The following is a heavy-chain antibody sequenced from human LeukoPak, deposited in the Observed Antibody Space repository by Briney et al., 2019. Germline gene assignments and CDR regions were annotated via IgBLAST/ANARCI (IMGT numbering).Heavy chain of an antibody. CDR1: GFTFSTNW. J-gene: IGHJ4*02. V-gene: IGHV3-74*01. D-gene: IGHD6-13*01. CDR3: VRGQATAWGLDY. CDR2: ISTDARTI. Sequence: GGSLRLSCAASGFTFSTNWMHWVRQAPGKGLVWVSHISTDARTITYADFVKGRFTISRDNAKNTLYLQMNSLRAEDTALYYCVRGQATAWGLDYWGQGTLVTVSS.